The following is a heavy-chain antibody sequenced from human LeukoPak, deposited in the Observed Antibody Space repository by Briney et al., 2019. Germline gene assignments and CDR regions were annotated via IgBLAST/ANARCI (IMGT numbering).Heavy chain of an antibody. CDR3: AKDFRIGYSAHFDY. V-gene: IGHV3-23*01. CDR2: ISGSGDNT. J-gene: IGHJ4*02. Sequence: GGSLRLSCAASGLTFSNYAMSWVRQAPGKGPEWVSAISGSGDNTYYADSARGRFTISRDNSKNTLFLQMNSLRVEDTAVYYCAKDFRIGYSAHFDYWGQGALVTVSS. D-gene: IGHD2-21*01. CDR1: GLTFSNYA.